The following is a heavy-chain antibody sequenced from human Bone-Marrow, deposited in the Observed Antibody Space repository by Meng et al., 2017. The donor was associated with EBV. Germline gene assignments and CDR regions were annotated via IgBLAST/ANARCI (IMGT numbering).Heavy chain of an antibody. CDR1: GYTFSNYG. CDR3: ARIGRFCGGDCYADY. V-gene: IGHV1-18*01. Sequence: QVQLVTAGAEVKKPGASVKVFCKASGYTFSNYGIAGVRQAPGQGLEWMGWISGYDGNTNYEQKFQGRVTMTTDTSTSTAYMDLRSLRSDDTAVYYCARIGRFCGGDCYADYWGQGTLVTVSS. D-gene: IGHD2-21*01. CDR2: ISGYDGNT. J-gene: IGHJ4*02.